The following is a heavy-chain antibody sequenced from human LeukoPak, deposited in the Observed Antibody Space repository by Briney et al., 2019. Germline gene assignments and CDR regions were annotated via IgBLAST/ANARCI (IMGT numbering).Heavy chain of an antibody. CDR3: ARGRYYYDSSGYYYWFDP. Sequence: SETLSLTCAVSGGSISSGGYSWSWIRQPPGKGLEWIGYIYYSGSTYYNPSLKSRVTISVDTSKNQFSLKLSSVTAADTAVYYCARGRYYYDSSGYYYWFDPWGQGTLVTVSS. CDR2: IYYSGST. D-gene: IGHD3-22*01. J-gene: IGHJ5*02. V-gene: IGHV4-30-4*07. CDR1: GGSISSGGYS.